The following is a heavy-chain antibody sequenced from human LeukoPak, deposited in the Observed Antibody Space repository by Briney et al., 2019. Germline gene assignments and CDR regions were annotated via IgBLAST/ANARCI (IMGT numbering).Heavy chain of an antibody. CDR2: ISGSGGST. V-gene: IGHV3-23*01. CDR1: GFTVTSYG. CDR3: AKVLNWNGYYFDY. Sequence: GGSLRLSCAASGFTVTSYGMSWVRQAPGKGPEWVSAISGSGGSTYYADSVKGRLTISRDNSKSTLYLQMNSLRAGDTAVYYCAKVLNWNGYYFDYWGQGTLVTVSS. J-gene: IGHJ4*02. D-gene: IGHD1-1*01.